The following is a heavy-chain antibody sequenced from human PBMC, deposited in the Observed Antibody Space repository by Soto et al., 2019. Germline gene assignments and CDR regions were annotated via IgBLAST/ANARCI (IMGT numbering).Heavy chain of an antibody. CDR3: ARDKDCSSTSCYVGDYYYYYMDV. D-gene: IGHD2-2*01. Sequence: QVQLVESGGGLVKPGGSLRLSCAASGFTFSDYYMSWIRQAPGKGLEWVSYISSSGSTIYYADSVKGRFTISRDNAKNSRYLQMNSLRAEDTAVYYCARDKDCSSTSCYVGDYYYYYMDVWGKGTTVTVSS. CDR1: GFTFSDYY. J-gene: IGHJ6*03. CDR2: ISSSGSTI. V-gene: IGHV3-11*01.